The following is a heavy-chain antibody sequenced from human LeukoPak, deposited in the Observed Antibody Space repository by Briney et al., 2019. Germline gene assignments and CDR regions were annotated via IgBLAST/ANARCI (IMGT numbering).Heavy chain of an antibody. J-gene: IGHJ3*02. CDR2: MNPNSGNT. Sequence: ASVKVSCKASGYTFTSYGISWVRQAPGQGLEWMGWMNPNSGNTGYAQKFQGRVTITRNTSISTAYMELSSLRSEDTAVYYCARGFTMIVVDDAFDIWGQGTMVTVSS. CDR3: ARGFTMIVVDDAFDI. D-gene: IGHD3-22*01. CDR1: GYTFTSYG. V-gene: IGHV1-8*03.